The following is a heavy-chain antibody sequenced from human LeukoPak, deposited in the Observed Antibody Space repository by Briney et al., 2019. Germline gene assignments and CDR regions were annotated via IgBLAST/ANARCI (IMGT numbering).Heavy chain of an antibody. Sequence: GGSLRLSCAASGFTFSSYAMSWVRQAPGKGLEWVSAISGSGGSTYYADSVKGRFTISRDNAKNSLYLQMNSLRAEDTAVYYCARARGYYYGSGSFDYWGQGTLVTVSS. V-gene: IGHV3-23*01. CDR2: ISGSGGST. J-gene: IGHJ4*02. D-gene: IGHD3-10*01. CDR1: GFTFSSYA. CDR3: ARARGYYYGSGSFDY.